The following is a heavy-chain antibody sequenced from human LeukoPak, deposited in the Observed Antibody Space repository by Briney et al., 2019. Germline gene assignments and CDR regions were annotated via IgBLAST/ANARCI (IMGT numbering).Heavy chain of an antibody. CDR1: GFTFSSYT. V-gene: IGHV3-9*01. J-gene: IGHJ4*02. CDR2: ISWNSGRI. CDR3: AKDNYYDSKGFFDY. D-gene: IGHD3-22*01. Sequence: GGSLRLSCAASGFTFSSYTMSWVRQAPGKGLEWVSGISWNSGRIGYADSVKGRFTISRDNAENSLYLQMNSLRAEDTAFYYCAKDNYYDSKGFFDYWGQGTLVTVSS.